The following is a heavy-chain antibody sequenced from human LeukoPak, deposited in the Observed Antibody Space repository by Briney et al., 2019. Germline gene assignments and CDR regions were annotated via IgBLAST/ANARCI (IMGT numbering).Heavy chain of an antibody. J-gene: IGHJ4*02. V-gene: IGHV3-48*03. CDR3: AREGVVVSAAVDY. CDR1: GFTFSSYE. D-gene: IGHD2-2*01. CDR2: ISSSGSTI. Sequence: GASLRLSCAASGFTFSSYEMNWVRQAPGKGLEWVSYISSSGSTIYYADSVKGRFTISRDNAKDSLYLQMNSLRAEDTAVYYCAREGVVVSAAVDYWGQGTLVTVSS.